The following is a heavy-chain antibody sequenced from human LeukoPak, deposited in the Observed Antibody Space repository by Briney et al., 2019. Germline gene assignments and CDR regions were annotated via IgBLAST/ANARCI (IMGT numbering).Heavy chain of an antibody. D-gene: IGHD6-19*01. CDR2: IYYTGST. J-gene: IGHJ4*02. CDR1: GGSISSAY. V-gene: IGHV4-59*01. CDR3: ARGAGWYHF. Sequence: PAETLTLPCTVSGGSISSAYWSWLRQPPGKGLEWIGYIYYTGSTNYNPSLKTRVTITVDTSRNQFSLKMSSVAAADTAVYYCARGAGWYHFWGQGTLVTVSS.